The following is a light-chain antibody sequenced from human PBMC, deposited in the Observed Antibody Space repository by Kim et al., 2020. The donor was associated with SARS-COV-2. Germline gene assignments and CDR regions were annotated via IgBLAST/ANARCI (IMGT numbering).Light chain of an antibody. CDR2: GAS. CDR3: QQYNNWPPIT. CDR1: QSVDNN. Sequence: SPGERATLSCRASQSVDNNLAWYQQKPGQAPRLIIYGASTRATGITARFSGSGSGTEFTLTITSLQSDDFAVDYCQQYNNWPPITFGQGTRLEIK. J-gene: IGKJ5*01. V-gene: IGKV3-15*01.